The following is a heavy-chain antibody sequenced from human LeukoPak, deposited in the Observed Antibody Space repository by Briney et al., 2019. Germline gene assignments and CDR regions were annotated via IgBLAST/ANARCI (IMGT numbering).Heavy chain of an antibody. J-gene: IGHJ1*01. CDR1: GGSFSGYY. V-gene: IGHV4-34*01. Sequence: SETLCLTCAASGGSFSGYYLSWIRQPPGKGLEWIWEISDSGSTNYYPSLKSRVPISVDTSNYQFSLKLSSVPDADTAVYYCARGQSITIFGVVTRSVYFQHWRQGTLITVSS. D-gene: IGHD3-3*01. CDR3: ARGQSITIFGVVTRSVYFQH. CDR2: ISDSGST.